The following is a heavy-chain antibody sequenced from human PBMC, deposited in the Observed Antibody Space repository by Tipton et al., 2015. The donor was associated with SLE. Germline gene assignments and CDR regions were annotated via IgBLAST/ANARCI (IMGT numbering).Heavy chain of an antibody. J-gene: IGHJ5*02. V-gene: IGHV1-69*01. CDR3: ARDGVGQWNWFDP. D-gene: IGHD3-3*01. CDR2: IIPIFGSA. Sequence: QLVQSGAEVKKPGSSVKVSCKASGGTFSSYAISWVRQAPGQGLEWMGGIIPIFGSANYAQKFEGRVTITADESTSTASMELSSLRSEDTAVYYCARDGVGQWNWFDPWGQGTLVTVSS. CDR1: GGTFSSYA.